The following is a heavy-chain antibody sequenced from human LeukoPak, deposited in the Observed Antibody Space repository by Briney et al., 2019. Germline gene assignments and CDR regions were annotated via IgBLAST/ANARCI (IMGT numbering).Heavy chain of an antibody. D-gene: IGHD1-26*01. J-gene: IGHJ5*01. Sequence: GGSLGLSCIASGFTFTRNCMHWVRQAPGKGLEWVAAIPHDGSSALYADSVKGRFIISRDNSKNTQYLQMNSLRIEDSAVYYCATGSDFYYDSWGQGILVTVSS. CDR3: ATGSDFYYDS. CDR2: IPHDGSSA. V-gene: IGHV3-30-3*01. CDR1: GFTFTRNC.